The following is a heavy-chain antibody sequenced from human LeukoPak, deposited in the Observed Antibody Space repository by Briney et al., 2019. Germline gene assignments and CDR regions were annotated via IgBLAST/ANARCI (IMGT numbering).Heavy chain of an antibody. D-gene: IGHD3-10*02. V-gene: IGHV3-23*01. CDR3: AELGITMIGGV. CDR1: GFTFSSYA. J-gene: IGHJ6*04. Sequence: GGSLRLSCEASGFTFSSYAMSWVRQAPGKGLEWVSGISGSGDTTYYADSVKGRFTISRDNSRNTLYLLMNSLRAEDTAVYYCAELGITMIGGVWGKGTTVTISS. CDR2: ISGSGDTT.